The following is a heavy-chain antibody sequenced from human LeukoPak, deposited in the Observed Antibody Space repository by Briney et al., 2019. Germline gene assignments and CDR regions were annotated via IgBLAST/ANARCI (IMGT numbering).Heavy chain of an antibody. CDR3: ARDRLYYGAYGPIDY. CDR1: GFTFSDYY. J-gene: IGHJ4*02. D-gene: IGHD4-17*01. Sequence: GGSLRLSCAASGFTFSDYYMSWIRQAPGKGLGWVSYISSSGSTIYYADSGKGRFTISRDNAKNSLYLQMNSLRAEDTAVCYCARDRLYYGAYGPIDYWGQGTLVTVSS. CDR2: ISSSGSTI. V-gene: IGHV3-11*04.